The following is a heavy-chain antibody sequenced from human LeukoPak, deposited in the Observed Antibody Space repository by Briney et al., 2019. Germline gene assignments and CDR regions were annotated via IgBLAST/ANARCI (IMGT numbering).Heavy chain of an antibody. D-gene: IGHD2-2*01. Sequence: PEGSLRLSCAASGFTFRSYNMNWVRQAPGNGLEWVSSISSSSSYIYYADSVKGRFTISRDNAKNSLYLQMNSLRAEDTAVYYCARAGIGGSSTSCDYWGQGTLVTVSS. CDR3: ARAGIGGSSTSCDY. CDR1: GFTFRSYN. CDR2: ISSSSSYI. V-gene: IGHV3-21*01. J-gene: IGHJ4*02.